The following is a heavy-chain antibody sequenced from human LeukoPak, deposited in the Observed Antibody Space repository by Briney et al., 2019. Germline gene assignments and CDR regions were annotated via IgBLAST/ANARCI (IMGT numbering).Heavy chain of an antibody. D-gene: IGHD1-7*01. J-gene: IGHJ4*02. CDR3: ASTTGDWTYDY. CDR1: GFTFSSYW. Sequence: PGGSLRLSCAASGFTFSSYWMHWVRQAPGKGLVWVSRINSDGSRTSYADSVKGRFTISRDNARNTLYLQMNSLRLEDTAVYFCASTTGDWTYDYWGQGTLVTVSS. CDR2: INSDGSRT. V-gene: IGHV3-74*01.